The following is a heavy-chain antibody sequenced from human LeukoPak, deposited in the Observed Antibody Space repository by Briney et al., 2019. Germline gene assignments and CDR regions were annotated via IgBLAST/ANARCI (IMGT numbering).Heavy chain of an antibody. CDR1: GFTFSSYS. D-gene: IGHD6-19*01. CDR2: ISSSSSTI. V-gene: IGHV3-48*01. Sequence: GGSLRLSCAASGFTFSSYSMNWVRQAPGKGLEWVSYISSSSSTIYYADSVKGRFTISRDNAKNSLYLQMNSLRAEDTALYYCAKSYSSGWYDFDYWGQGTLVTVSS. CDR3: AKSYSSGWYDFDY. J-gene: IGHJ4*02.